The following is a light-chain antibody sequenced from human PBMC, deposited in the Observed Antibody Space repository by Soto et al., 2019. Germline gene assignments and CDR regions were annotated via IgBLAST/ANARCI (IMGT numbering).Light chain of an antibody. J-gene: IGLJ2*01. CDR2: DNN. CDR3: ATWDTSLTAVV. V-gene: IGLV1-51*01. CDR1: DSNIGNNY. Sequence: QPVLTQPPSVSAAPGQRVTISCSGSDSNIGNNYVSWYQQVPGAAPKLLVFDNNRRLSGTPDRFSGSKSGTSASLGITGLQTADEAHYYCATWDTSLTAVVFGGGTKLTVL.